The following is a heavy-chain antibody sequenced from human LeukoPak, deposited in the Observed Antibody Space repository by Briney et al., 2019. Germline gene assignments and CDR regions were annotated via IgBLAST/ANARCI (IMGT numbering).Heavy chain of an antibody. CDR1: EYSFATYW. D-gene: IGHD2-15*01. V-gene: IGHV5-51*01. CDR2: IFPGDSDT. CDR3: ASEYCSGGNCYFDY. J-gene: IGHJ4*02. Sequence: GESLKISCKGSEYSFATYWIGWVRQMPGQGLEWMGIIFPGDSDTRYSPSFQGQVTISADKSISAAYLQWSSLKASDTAIYYCASEYCSGGNCYFDYWGQGTLVTVSS.